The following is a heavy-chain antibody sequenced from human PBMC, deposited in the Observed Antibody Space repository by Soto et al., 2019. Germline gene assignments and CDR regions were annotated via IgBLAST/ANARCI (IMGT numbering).Heavy chain of an antibody. J-gene: IGHJ4*02. CDR2: MNKDGCEK. D-gene: IGHD3-9*01. CDR1: GFTFSSYW. CDR3: ARVAWSYNPFDY. Sequence: GGSLRLSCAASGFTFSSYWMSWVRQAPGKGLEWVANMNKDGCEKYYVDSVKGRFTISRDNAKNSLFLQMNSLRAEDTAVYYCARVAWSYNPFDYWGQGTLVTVSS. V-gene: IGHV3-7*04.